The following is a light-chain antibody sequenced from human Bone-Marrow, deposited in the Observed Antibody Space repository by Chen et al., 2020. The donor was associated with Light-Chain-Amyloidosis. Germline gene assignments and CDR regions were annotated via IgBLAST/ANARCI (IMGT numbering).Light chain of an antibody. CDR3: QSADSSGTYEVI. V-gene: IGLV3-25*03. CDR1: DLPTKY. Sequence: SYELTQPPSVSVSPGQTARITCSGDDLPTKYAYWYQQKPGQAPVLVIHRYTERPSGISERFSGSSPGTTATLTSSGVQAEDEADYHCQSADSSGTYEVIFGGGTKLTVL. J-gene: IGLJ2*01. CDR2: RYT.